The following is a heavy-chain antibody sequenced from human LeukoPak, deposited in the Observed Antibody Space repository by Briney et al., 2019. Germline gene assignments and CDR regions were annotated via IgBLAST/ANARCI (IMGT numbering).Heavy chain of an antibody. CDR2: ISSSGSTI. J-gene: IGHJ6*03. V-gene: IGHV3-11*04. CDR1: GFTFSDYY. CDR3: ARLSGWEPAGDYYYYYMDV. D-gene: IGHD1-26*01. Sequence: GGSLRLFCAASGFTFSDYYMSWIRHAPGKGREWVSYISSSGSTICYADSVKGRFTISRDNAKNSLYLQMNSLRAEDTAVYYCARLSGWEPAGDYYYYYMDVWGKGTTVTVSS.